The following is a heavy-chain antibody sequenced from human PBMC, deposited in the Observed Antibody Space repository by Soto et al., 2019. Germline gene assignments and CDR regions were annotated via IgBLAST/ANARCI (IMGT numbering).Heavy chain of an antibody. V-gene: IGHV3-23*01. D-gene: IGHD2-2*01. CDR3: AKGERSTRTYYYYYMDV. CDR1: GFTFSNYA. J-gene: IGHJ6*03. Sequence: PGGSLRLSCAASGFTFSNYAMSWVRQAPGKGLEWVSAISGSGGSTYYAGSVRGRFTISRDNSKNTLFLQMNSLRVEDTAVYYCAKGERSTRTYYYYYMDVWGKGTTVTVSS. CDR2: ISGSGGST.